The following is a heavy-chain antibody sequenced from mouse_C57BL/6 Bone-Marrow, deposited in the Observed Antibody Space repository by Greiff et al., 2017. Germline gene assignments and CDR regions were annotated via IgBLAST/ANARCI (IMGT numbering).Heavy chain of an antibody. CDR2: ISGGGGNT. Sequence: EVKLVESGGGLVKPGGSLKLSCAASGFTFSSYTMSWVRQTPEKRLEWVATISGGGGNTYYPDRVKGRFTISRDNAKNTLYLQMSSLRSEDTALYYCASRLYYYGSSYWYFDVWGTGTTVTVSS. J-gene: IGHJ1*03. CDR3: ASRLYYYGSSYWYFDV. V-gene: IGHV5-9*01. CDR1: GFTFSSYT. D-gene: IGHD1-1*01.